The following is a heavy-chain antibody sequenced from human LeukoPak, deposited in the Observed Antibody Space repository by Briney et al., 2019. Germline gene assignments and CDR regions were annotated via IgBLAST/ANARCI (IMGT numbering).Heavy chain of an antibody. V-gene: IGHV4-59*12. CDR2: IFYSGIT. D-gene: IGHD5-24*01. Sequence: SETLSLTCSVTGGSINSYYWSWIRQPPGKGLEWIGDIFYSGITNYNPSLKSRVTISVDTSKNQFSLKLSSVTAADTAVYYCAREMATISGVFDIWGQGEMVTVSS. CDR3: AREMATISGVFDI. CDR1: GGSINSYY. J-gene: IGHJ3*02.